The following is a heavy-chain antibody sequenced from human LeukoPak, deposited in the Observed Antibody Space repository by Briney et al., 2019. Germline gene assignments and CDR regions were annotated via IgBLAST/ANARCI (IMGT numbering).Heavy chain of an antibody. CDR2: ISGSGGST. CDR1: GFTFSSYA. J-gene: IGHJ4*02. D-gene: IGHD6-19*01. CDR3: AKVLAVAPDFDY. V-gene: IGHV3-23*01. Sequence: GGSPRLSCAASGFTFSSYAMSWVRQAPGKGLEWVSAISGSGGSTYYADSVKGRFTISRDNSKNTLYLQMNSLRAEDTAVYYCAKVLAVAPDFDYWGQGTLVTVSS.